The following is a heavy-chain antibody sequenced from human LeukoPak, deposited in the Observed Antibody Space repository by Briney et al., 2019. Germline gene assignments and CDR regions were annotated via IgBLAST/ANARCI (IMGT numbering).Heavy chain of an antibody. CDR2: ISNSGGST. Sequence: GGSLRLSCAASGFTFSTYAMSWVRQAPGKGLEWVSSISNSGGSTYYADSAKGRFTISRDNSKNTLVLQMNSLRAEDTAVFYCTTYYYDRSGYYYPYYFDYWGQGTLVTVSS. V-gene: IGHV3-23*01. J-gene: IGHJ4*02. CDR3: TTYYYDRSGYYYPYYFDY. CDR1: GFTFSTYA. D-gene: IGHD3-22*01.